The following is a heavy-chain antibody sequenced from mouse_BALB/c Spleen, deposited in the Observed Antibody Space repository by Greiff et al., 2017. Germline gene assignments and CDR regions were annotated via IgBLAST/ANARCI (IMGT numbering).Heavy chain of an antibody. J-gene: IGHJ3*01. CDR3: ARGPYYGNAWFAY. CDR2: ISSGGST. Sequence: DVMLVESGGGLVKPGGSLKLSCAASGFTFSSYAMSWVRQTPEKRLEWVASISSGGSTYYPDSVKGRFTISRDNARNILYLQMSSLRSEDTAMYYCARGPYYGNAWFAYWGQGTLVTVSA. CDR1: GFTFSSYA. V-gene: IGHV5-6-5*01. D-gene: IGHD2-10*01.